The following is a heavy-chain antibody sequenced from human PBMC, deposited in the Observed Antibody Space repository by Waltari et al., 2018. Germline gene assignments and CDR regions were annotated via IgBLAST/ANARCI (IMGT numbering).Heavy chain of an antibody. CDR1: GFTFSSYD. CDR3: AKGPAARTNWFDP. V-gene: IGHV3-23*01. Sequence: EVQLLESGGGLVQPGGSLRLSCAASGFTFSSYDMSWVRQAPGKGLEWVSVIGSSGRNTYYADSVKGRFTISRDDSKNTLYLQMNSLRAEDTAVYYCAKGPAARTNWFDPWGQGTLGTVSS. D-gene: IGHD2-2*01. J-gene: IGHJ5*02. CDR2: IGSSGRNT.